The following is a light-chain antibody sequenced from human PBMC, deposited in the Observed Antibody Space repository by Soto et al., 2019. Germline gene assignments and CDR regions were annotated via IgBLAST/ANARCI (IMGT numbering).Light chain of an antibody. J-gene: IGKJ5*01. CDR3: QQYNNWPPIT. V-gene: IGKV3-15*01. CDR2: GAS. CDR1: QSVSSN. Sequence: TQSPATRSVTPGERAPLSCRSSQSVSSNLAWYQQKPGQAPRLLIYGASTRATGIPARFSGSGSGTEFTLTISSLQSEDFAVYYCQQYNNWPPITFAQGTRLEIK.